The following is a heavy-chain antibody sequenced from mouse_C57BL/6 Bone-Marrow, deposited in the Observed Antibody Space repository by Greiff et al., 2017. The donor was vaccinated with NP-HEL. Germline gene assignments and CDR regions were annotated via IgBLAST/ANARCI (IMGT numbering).Heavy chain of an antibody. CDR3: ARCGNNSFDN. Sequence: EVQLQQSGPELVKPGASVKISCKASGYTFTDYYMNWVKPSHGKSLDWLGDINPNNGDTSYNQKFKGKATLTADKSSSTAYMKLRSLTYDDSAVYYCARCGNNSFDNWGQGTTLTVSS. CDR2: INPNNGDT. V-gene: IGHV1-26*01. CDR1: GYTFTDYY. D-gene: IGHD1-1*02. J-gene: IGHJ2*01.